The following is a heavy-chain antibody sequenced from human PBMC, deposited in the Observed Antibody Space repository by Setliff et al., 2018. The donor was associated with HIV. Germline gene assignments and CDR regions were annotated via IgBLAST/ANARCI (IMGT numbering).Heavy chain of an antibody. CDR3: ARDLLGYCSSTSCHSHYMDV. CDR2: IYYSGST. Sequence: SETLSLTCTVSGGSISSYYWSWIRQPPRKGLEWIGYIYYSGSTNYNPSLKSRVTISVDTSKNQFSLKLGSVTAADTAVYYCARDLLGYCSSTSCHSHYMDVWGKGTTVTVSS. CDR1: GGSISSYY. D-gene: IGHD2-2*01. J-gene: IGHJ6*03. V-gene: IGHV4-59*01.